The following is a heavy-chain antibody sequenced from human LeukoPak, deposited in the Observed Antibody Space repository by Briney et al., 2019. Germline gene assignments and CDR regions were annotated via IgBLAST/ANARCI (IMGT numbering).Heavy chain of an antibody. CDR3: ASDSSIGWFDI. Sequence: SETLSLTCTASGGSISSSSYYWGWIRQPPGKGLEWIGSIYYSGSTYYNPSLKSRVTISVDTSKNQFSLKLSSVTAADTAVYYCASDSSIGWFDIWGQGTMVTVSS. J-gene: IGHJ3*02. D-gene: IGHD6-13*01. CDR1: GGSISSSSYY. V-gene: IGHV4-39*01. CDR2: IYYSGST.